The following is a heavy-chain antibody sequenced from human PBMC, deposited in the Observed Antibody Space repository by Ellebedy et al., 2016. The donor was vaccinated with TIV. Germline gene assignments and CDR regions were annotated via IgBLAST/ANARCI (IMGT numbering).Heavy chain of an antibody. CDR2: TYFRSKWYH. CDR1: GHSVSINSAA. J-gene: IGHJ4*02. D-gene: IGHD3-9*01. CDR3: AREGPGYDY. V-gene: IGHV6-1*01. Sequence: SQTLSLTCXISGHSVSINSAAWNWIRQSPSRGLEWLGRTYFRSKWYHDYAVSVKGRLSISPDTSKNQFSLQLNSLTPEDTAVYYCAREGPGYDYWGQGTLVTVSS.